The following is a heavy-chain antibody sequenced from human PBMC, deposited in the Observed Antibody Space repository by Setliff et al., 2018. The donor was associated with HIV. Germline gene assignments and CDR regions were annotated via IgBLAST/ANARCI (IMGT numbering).Heavy chain of an antibody. V-gene: IGHV4-34*01. Sequence: PSETLSLTCAVYGGSFSGYYWSWIRQPPGKGLEWIGEINHSGSTNYNPSLKSRVTISVDTSKNQFSLKLSSVTAADTAVYYCARSPLPRNWFDPWGQGTLVTVSS. J-gene: IGHJ5*02. CDR3: ARSPLPRNWFDP. CDR2: INHSGST. CDR1: GGSFSGYY.